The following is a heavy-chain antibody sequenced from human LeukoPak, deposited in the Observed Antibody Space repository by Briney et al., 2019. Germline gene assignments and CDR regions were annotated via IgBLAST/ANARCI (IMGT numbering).Heavy chain of an antibody. CDR3: ARHEKVAGANWFDP. CDR1: GGSISSYY. J-gene: IGHJ5*02. D-gene: IGHD6-19*01. CDR2: IYYSGST. V-gene: IGHV4-59*08. Sequence: SETLSLTCTVSGGSISSYYWSWIRQPPGKGLEWIGYIYYSGSTNYNPSLKSRVTISVDTSKNQFSLKLSSVTAADTAVYYCARHEKVAGANWFDPWGQGTLVTVSS.